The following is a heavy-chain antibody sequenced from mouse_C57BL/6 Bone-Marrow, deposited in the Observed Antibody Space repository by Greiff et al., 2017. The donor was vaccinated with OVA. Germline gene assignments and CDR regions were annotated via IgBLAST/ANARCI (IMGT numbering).Heavy chain of an antibody. D-gene: IGHD2-3*01. CDR3: SSYDDFDY. CDR1: GFNIKDDY. J-gene: IGHJ2*01. Sequence: VQLQQSGAELVRPGASVKLSCTASGFNIKDDYMHWVKQRPEQGLEWIGWIDPENGDTEYASKFQGKATITADTSSNTAYLELSSLTSEDTAGYYCSSYDDFDYWGQGTTLTVSS. V-gene: IGHV14-4*01. CDR2: IDPENGDT.